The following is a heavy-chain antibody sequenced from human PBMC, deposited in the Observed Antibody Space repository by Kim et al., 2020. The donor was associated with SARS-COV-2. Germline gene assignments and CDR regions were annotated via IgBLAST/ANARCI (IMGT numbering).Heavy chain of an antibody. V-gene: IGHV3-72*01. CDR2: TRNKAKGYTT. J-gene: IGHJ6*02. CDR1: GFTFSDHY. D-gene: IGHD6-13*01. CDR3: ARGAAAGTYYYYGMDV. Sequence: GGSLRLSCAASGFTFSDHYMDWVRQAPGKGLEWVGRTRNKAKGYTTEYAASVKGRFTISRDDSKNSLYLQMNSLKTEDTAVYYCARGAAAGTYYYYGMDVWGQGTTVTVSS.